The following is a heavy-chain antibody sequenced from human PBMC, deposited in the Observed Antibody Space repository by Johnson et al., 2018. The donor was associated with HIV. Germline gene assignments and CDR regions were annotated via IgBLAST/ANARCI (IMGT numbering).Heavy chain of an antibody. Sequence: VQLVESGGGVVRPGGSLRLSCAASGFTFDDFGMTWIRQAPGKGLEWVSGITWNGGGIGYADSVRGRFTISRDNAKNSLYLQMNSLKAVDTALYYCARGGYCRSTNCYRGNASDIWGQGTMVTVSS. CDR3: ARGGYCRSTNCYRGNASDI. CDR2: ITWNGGGI. V-gene: IGHV3-20*04. J-gene: IGHJ3*02. CDR1: GFTFDDFG. D-gene: IGHD2-2*01.